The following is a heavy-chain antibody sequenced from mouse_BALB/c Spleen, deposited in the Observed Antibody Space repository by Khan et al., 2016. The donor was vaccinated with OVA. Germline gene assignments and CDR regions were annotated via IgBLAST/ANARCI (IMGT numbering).Heavy chain of an antibody. CDR1: GFTFSDHF. CDR3: ARGTTVGAFDY. J-gene: IGHJ2*01. D-gene: IGHD1-1*01. V-gene: IGHV5-12*02. Sequence: VQLKESGGGLVQPGGSLKLSCATSGFTFSDHFMYWVRQTPEKRLEWVAYISNGGGSTYYPDTVQGRFTLSRDNAKNTLYLHISRLKSEDTALYFCARGTTVGAFDYWGQGTTLTVSS. CDR2: ISNGGGST.